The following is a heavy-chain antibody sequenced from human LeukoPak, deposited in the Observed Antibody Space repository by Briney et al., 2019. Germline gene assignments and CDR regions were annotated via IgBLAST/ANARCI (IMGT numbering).Heavy chain of an antibody. Sequence: GGSLRLSCAASGFTFSSYSMNWVRQAPGKGLEWVSSISTSSSYIYYADSVKGRFTISRDNAKNSLYLQMNSLRAEDTAVYFCAKDRRFTCWFDPWGQGTLVTVSS. J-gene: IGHJ5*02. CDR2: ISTSSSYI. V-gene: IGHV3-21*01. CDR1: GFTFSSYS. CDR3: AKDRRFTCWFDP. D-gene: IGHD3-16*01.